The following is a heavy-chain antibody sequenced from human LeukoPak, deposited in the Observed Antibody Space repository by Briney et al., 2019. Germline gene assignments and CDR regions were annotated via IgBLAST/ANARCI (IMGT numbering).Heavy chain of an antibody. CDR3: ARRAHYSSGWYD. CDR2: IYYGGST. V-gene: IGHV4-59*08. J-gene: IGHJ4*02. D-gene: IGHD6-19*01. Sequence: SETLSLTCTVSGDSMSSYYCSWIRQPPGKGLEWMGYIYYGGSTTYNPSLMRRVTISLATSTNRISFKLSTSPAADSAVYYCARRAHYSSGWYDWRQGTLLSVSS. CDR1: GDSMSSYY.